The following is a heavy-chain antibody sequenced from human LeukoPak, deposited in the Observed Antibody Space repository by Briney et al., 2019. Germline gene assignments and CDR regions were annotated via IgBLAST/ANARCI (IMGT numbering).Heavy chain of an antibody. V-gene: IGHV1-46*01. CDR3: ARAVCGSSSCLYYFDY. D-gene: IGHD6-13*01. CDR1: GYTFISYY. CDR2: INPSGGST. J-gene: IGHJ4*02. Sequence: ASVKVSCKASGYTFISYYMHWVRQAPGQGLEWMGIINPSGGSTSYAQKFQGRVTMTRDTSISTAYMELSRLRSDDTAVYYCARAVCGSSSCLYYFDYWGQGTLVTVSS.